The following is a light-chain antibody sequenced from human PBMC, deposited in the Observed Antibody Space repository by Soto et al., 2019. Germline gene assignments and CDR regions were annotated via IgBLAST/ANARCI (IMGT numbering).Light chain of an antibody. V-gene: IGKV3-20*01. J-gene: IGKJ2*01. CDR2: GAS. CDR1: QSVSNND. Sequence: EIVLTQSPDTLSLSPGERATVSCRASQSVSNNDLAWYQQRPGQAPRLVLYGASTRPTGIPDRFSGSGSGTEFTLTISGLEPEDFAVYYCHHYSRSPPYTFGQGTKLDIK. CDR3: HHYSRSPPYT.